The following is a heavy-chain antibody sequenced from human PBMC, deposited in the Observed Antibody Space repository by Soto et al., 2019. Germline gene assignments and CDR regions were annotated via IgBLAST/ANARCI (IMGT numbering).Heavy chain of an antibody. CDR1: GGSISNPIYY. J-gene: IGHJ5*01. CDR3: AGRTSLTSVEIFSGGLSGYNWVDP. V-gene: IGHV4-39*01. CDR2: IFYSGSA. D-gene: IGHD3-9*01. Sequence: QLQLQESGPGLVKPSETLSLTCSVSGGSISNPIYYWAWIRQPPGKGLEWIGSIFYSGSAYYNPSLKRRVPMSVDTSQNQFSLKLSSVTAADTAVYYCAGRTSLTSVEIFSGGLSGYNWVDPWGRGTLVTVSS.